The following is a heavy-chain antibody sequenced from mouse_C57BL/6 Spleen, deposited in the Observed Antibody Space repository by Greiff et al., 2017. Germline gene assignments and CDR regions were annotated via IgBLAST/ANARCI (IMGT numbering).Heavy chain of an antibody. CDR2: INPSNGGT. CDR1: GYTFTSYC. D-gene: IGHD1-1*01. V-gene: IGHV1-53*01. J-gene: IGHJ2*01. CDR3: ARPTTVVAYYFDY. Sequence: QVQLKQSGTELVKPGASVKLSCKASGYTFTSYCMHWVKQRPGQGLEWIGNINPSNGGTNYNEKFKSKATLTVDKSSSTAYMQLSSLTSEDSAVYYCARPTTVVAYYFDYWGQGTTLTVSS.